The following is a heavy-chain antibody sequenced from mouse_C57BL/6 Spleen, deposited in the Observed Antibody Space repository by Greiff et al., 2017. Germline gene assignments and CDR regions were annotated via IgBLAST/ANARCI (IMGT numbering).Heavy chain of an antibody. CDR3: ARQGTTVYAMDY. CDR1: GYTFTDYN. D-gene: IGHD1-1*01. J-gene: IGHJ4*01. V-gene: IGHV1-18*01. Sequence: EVQLQQSGPELVKPGASVKIPCKASGYTFTDYNMDWVKQSHGKSLEWIGDINPNNGGTIYNQKFKGKATLTVDKSSSTASMERRSLTSEDTAVYYCARQGTTVYAMDYWGQGTSVTVSS. CDR2: INPNNGGT.